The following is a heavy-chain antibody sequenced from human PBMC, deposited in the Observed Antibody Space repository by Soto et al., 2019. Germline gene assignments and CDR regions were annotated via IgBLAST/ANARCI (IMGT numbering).Heavy chain of an antibody. CDR2: IYYSGST. CDR3: ASLYPYYDILTGSQLYAFDI. J-gene: IGHJ3*02. D-gene: IGHD3-9*01. V-gene: IGHV4-59*01. Sequence: QVQLQGSGPGLVKPSETLSLTCSVSGDSISSSYWSWIRQPPGKGLEWIGYIYYSGSTNYNPSLKRPVTISVDTSRTQFALQLTSVTAADTAVYYCASLYPYYDILTGSQLYAFDIWCQGTMVTVSS. CDR1: GDSISSSY.